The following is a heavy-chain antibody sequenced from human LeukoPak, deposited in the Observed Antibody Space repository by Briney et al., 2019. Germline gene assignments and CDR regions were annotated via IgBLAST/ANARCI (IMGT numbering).Heavy chain of an antibody. V-gene: IGHV4-34*01. Sequence: RASETLSLTCAVYGGSFSGYYWSWIRQPPGKGLEWIGEINHSGSTNYNPSLRSRVTISVDTSKNQFSLKLSSVTAADTAVYYCARGLRLLPPSFDIWGQGTMVTVSS. CDR3: ARGLRLLPPSFDI. CDR1: GGSFSGYY. CDR2: INHSGST. J-gene: IGHJ3*02. D-gene: IGHD2-15*01.